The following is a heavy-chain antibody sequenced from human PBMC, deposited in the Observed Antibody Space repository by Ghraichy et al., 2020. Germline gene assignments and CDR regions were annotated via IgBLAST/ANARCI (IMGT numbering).Heavy chain of an antibody. CDR2: TYYRSKWYN. Sequence: SQTLSLTCAISGDSVSSNSAAWNWIRQSPSRGLEWLGRTYYRSKWYNDYAVSVKSRITINPDTSKNQFSLQLNSVTPEDTAVYYCAKTPGPGGPRRYYFDYWGQGTLVTVSS. V-gene: IGHV6-1*01. D-gene: IGHD2-15*01. J-gene: IGHJ4*02. CDR3: AKTPGPGGPRRYYFDY. CDR1: GDSVSSNSAA.